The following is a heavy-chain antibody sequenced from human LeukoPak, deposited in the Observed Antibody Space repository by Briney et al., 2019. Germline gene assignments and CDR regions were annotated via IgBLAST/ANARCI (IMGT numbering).Heavy chain of an antibody. D-gene: IGHD3-10*01. CDR3: ARGRRYYGSGDYYFDY. CDR1: GYTFTSYD. Sequence: GASVKVSCKASGYTFTSYDINWVRQATGQGLEWMGWMNPNSGNTGYAQKFQGRVTMTRSTSISTAYMELSSLRSEDTAVYYCARGRRYYGSGDYYFDYWGQGTLVTVSS. J-gene: IGHJ4*02. V-gene: IGHV1-8*01. CDR2: MNPNSGNT.